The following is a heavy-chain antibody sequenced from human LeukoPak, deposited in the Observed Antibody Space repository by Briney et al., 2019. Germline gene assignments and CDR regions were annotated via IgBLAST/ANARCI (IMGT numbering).Heavy chain of an antibody. CDR3: AKPRFLEWLLYGGRGYYFDY. CDR1: GFTFSSYG. D-gene: IGHD3-3*01. J-gene: IGHJ4*02. Sequence: GGSLRLSCAASGFTFSSYGMHWVRQAPGKGLEWVAFIRYDGSNKYYADSVKGRFTISRDNSKNTLYLQMNSLRAEDTAVYYCAKPRFLEWLLYGGRGYYFDYWGQGTLVTVSS. V-gene: IGHV3-30*02. CDR2: IRYDGSNK.